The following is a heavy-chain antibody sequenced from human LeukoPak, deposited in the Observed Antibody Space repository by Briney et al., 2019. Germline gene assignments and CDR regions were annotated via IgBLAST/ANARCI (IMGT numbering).Heavy chain of an antibody. D-gene: IGHD1-1*01. Sequence: SETLSLTCTVSGGSISSSSYYWGWIRQPPGKELEWIGSIFSGGSSYYNPSLKSRVTISVDTSNNQFSLKVNSVTAADTAVYYCARDAGHQLSRRNYYAMDVWGQGTTVTVSS. CDR1: GGSISSSSYY. J-gene: IGHJ6*02. CDR3: ARDAGHQLSRRNYYAMDV. V-gene: IGHV4-39*07. CDR2: IFSGGSS.